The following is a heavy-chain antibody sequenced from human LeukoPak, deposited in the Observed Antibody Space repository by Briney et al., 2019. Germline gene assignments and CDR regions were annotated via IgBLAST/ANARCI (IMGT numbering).Heavy chain of an antibody. CDR3: ARETRDSNWNSVAYLDH. J-gene: IGHJ4*02. Sequence: ASVKVFCKASGGTFSGNSITWVRQAPGQGLEWMGRFIPILNTTNYAQDFQGRVTLTADKSTSTAYMELMSLGSEDTGVYYCARETRDSNWNSVAYLDHWGQGTLVTVSS. CDR1: GGTFSGNS. V-gene: IGHV1-69*08. CDR2: FIPILNTT. D-gene: IGHD1-7*01.